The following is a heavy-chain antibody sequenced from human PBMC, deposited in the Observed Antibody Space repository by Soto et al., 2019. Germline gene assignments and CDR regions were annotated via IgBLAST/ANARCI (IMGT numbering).Heavy chain of an antibody. CDR1: GYTFTSYY. D-gene: IGHD6-13*01. J-gene: IGHJ4*02. CDR3: XXDSGTSSSWHDVAHAGGY. V-gene: IGHV1-46*01. CDR2: INPSGGST. Sequence: QVQLVQSGAEVKKPGASVKVSCKASGYTFTSYYMHWVRQAPGQGLEWMGIINPSGGSTSYAQKFXGXVTXXXXXXXXXXXXXXXXXXXXXXXXXXXXXDSGTSSSWHDVAHAGGYWGQGTLVTVSS.